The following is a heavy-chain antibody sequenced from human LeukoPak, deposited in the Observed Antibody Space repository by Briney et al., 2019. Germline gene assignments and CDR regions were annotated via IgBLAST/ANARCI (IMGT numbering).Heavy chain of an antibody. J-gene: IGHJ3*01. V-gene: IGHV3-73*01. CDR3: ARLEGATAFDV. Sequence: PGGSLRLSCAASGFTFSGSAMHWVRQASGKGLEWLGRIRSKANNYATTYAASVKGRFTISRDDSKDTAYLQMNSLKTEDTAVYYCARLEGATAFDVWGQGTMVTVSS. CDR1: GFTFSGSA. D-gene: IGHD1-26*01. CDR2: IRSKANNYAT.